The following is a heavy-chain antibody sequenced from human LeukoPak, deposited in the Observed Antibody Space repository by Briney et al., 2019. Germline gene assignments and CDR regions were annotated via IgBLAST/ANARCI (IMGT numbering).Heavy chain of an antibody. J-gene: IGHJ4*02. Sequence: GGSLRLSCAASGFTFSRNWMHWVRQAPGKGLVWVSRINSDGSITNYADSVKGRFTISRDNAKNTLYLQMSSLRAEDTAVYYCAKEAYIEMATITPDYWGQGTLVTVSS. D-gene: IGHD5-24*01. CDR3: AKEAYIEMATITPDY. V-gene: IGHV3-74*01. CDR2: INSDGSIT. CDR1: GFTFSRNW.